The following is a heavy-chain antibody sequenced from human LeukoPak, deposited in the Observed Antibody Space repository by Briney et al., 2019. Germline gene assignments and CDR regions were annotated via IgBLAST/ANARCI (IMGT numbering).Heavy chain of an antibody. J-gene: IGHJ4*02. CDR3: ARPKMEGGGYDFDY. CDR2: IYYSGST. V-gene: IGHV4-39*01. D-gene: IGHD5-12*01. Sequence: SETLSLTCTVSGGSISSSSYYWGWIRQPPGKGLEWIGSIYYSGSTYYNPSLKSRVTISVDTSKNQFSLKLSSVTAADTAVYYCARPKMEGGGYDFDYWGQGTLVTVSS. CDR1: GGSISSSSYY.